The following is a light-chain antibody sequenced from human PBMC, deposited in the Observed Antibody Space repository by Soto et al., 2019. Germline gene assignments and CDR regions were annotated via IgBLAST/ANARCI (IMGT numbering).Light chain of an antibody. CDR3: QQYGSSPRT. V-gene: IGKV3-20*01. CDR1: QSVNNNY. CDR2: GAS. Sequence: EILLTQSPGTLSLSPGERATLSCRASQSVNNNYLAWYQQKPGQAPRLLIFGASSRATGIPDRFGGSGSGTDFTLTISGLEPEDFAVYYCQQYGSSPRTFGQGTKV. J-gene: IGKJ1*01.